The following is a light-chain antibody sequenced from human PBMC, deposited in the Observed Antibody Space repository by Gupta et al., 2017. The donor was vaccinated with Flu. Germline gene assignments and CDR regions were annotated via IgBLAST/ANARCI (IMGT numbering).Light chain of an antibody. CDR2: AAS. CDR3: LQTYSSSPIT. Sequence: DRVIITCRASQSTSGYLHLYQQKPGEGPKLLIYAASSLQGGVPSRFSGSGSGTDFTLTISSLQPEDFATCFCLQTYSSSPITFGGGTRVEI. V-gene: IGKV1-39*01. J-gene: IGKJ4*01. CDR1: QSTSGY.